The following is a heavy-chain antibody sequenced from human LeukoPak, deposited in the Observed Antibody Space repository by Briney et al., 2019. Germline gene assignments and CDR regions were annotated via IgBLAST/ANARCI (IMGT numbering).Heavy chain of an antibody. J-gene: IGHJ6*02. Sequence: SETLSLTCSVSGGSTNNYFWGWIRQSAGKGLEWIGRVNPYGTSNYNPSLKSRVTMSVDTSKNLVSLRLTSLTAADTAVYYCARDRRPRAVAGAYISYGMDVWGQGTTVTVSS. D-gene: IGHD6-19*01. CDR3: ARDRRPRAVAGAYISYGMDV. CDR2: VNPYGTS. CDR1: GGSTNNYF. V-gene: IGHV4-4*07.